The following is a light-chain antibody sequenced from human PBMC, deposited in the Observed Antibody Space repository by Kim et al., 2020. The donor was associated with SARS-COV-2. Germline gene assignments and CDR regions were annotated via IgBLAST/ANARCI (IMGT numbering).Light chain of an antibody. Sequence: SASVEDRVTITCRASQSISSYLSWYQQKPGKAPKLLIYAASSLQSGVPSRFSGSGSGTDFTLTISSLQPEDFATYYCQQSYSILYTFGQGTKLEIK. CDR2: AAS. J-gene: IGKJ2*01. V-gene: IGKV1-39*01. CDR3: QQSYSILYT. CDR1: QSISSY.